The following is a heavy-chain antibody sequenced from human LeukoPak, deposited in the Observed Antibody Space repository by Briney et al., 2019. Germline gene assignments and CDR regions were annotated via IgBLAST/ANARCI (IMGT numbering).Heavy chain of an antibody. J-gene: IGHJ5*01. CDR2: INSEGSST. CDR3: ARDPAPQGWFDS. CDR1: GFTLSTYW. V-gene: IGHV3-74*01. Sequence: HPGGSLRLPCAASGFTLSTYWMHWVRQAPGKGLVWVSRINSEGSSTTYADSVKGRFTISRDNAKNILYLQMNSLRAEDTAVYHCARDPAPQGWFDSWGQGTLVTVSS.